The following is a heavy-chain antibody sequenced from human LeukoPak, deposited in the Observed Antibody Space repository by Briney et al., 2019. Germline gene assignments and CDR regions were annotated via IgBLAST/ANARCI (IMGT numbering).Heavy chain of an antibody. CDR3: ARGITYYYDSSGSGRVY. J-gene: IGHJ4*02. CDR1: GFTFSSYS. V-gene: IGHV3-21*01. D-gene: IGHD3-22*01. Sequence: TGGSLRLSCAASGFTFSSYSMNWVRQAPGKGLEWVSSISSSSSYMYYADAVKGRFTISRDNAKNSLYLQMNSVRAEDTAVYYCARGITYYYDSSGSGRVYWGQGTLVTVSS. CDR2: ISSSSSYM.